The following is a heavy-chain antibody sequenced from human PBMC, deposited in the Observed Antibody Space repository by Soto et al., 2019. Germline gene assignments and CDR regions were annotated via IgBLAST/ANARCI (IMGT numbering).Heavy chain of an antibody. CDR1: GYTFTSYG. D-gene: IGHD4-17*01. V-gene: IGHV1-18*01. Sequence: ASVKVSCKASGYTFTSYGISWVRQAPGQGLEWMGWISAYNGNTNYAQKLQGRVTMTTDTSTSTAYMELRSLRSDDTAVYYCARILNYGGYAGYYYYYMDVWGKGTTVTVSS. J-gene: IGHJ6*03. CDR3: ARILNYGGYAGYYYYYMDV. CDR2: ISAYNGNT.